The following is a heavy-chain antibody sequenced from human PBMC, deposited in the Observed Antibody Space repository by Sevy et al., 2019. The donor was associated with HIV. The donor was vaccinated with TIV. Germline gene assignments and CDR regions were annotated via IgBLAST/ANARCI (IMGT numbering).Heavy chain of an antibody. CDR3: ARSVEMATMRGYDAFDI. CDR2: IIPIFGTA. J-gene: IGHJ3*02. Sequence: ASVKVSCKASGGTFSSYAISWVRQAPGQGLEWMGGIIPIFGTANYAQTFQGRVTITADESTSTAYMELSSLRSEDTAVYYCARSVEMATMRGYDAFDIWGQGTMVTVSS. D-gene: IGHD5-12*01. V-gene: IGHV1-69*13. CDR1: GGTFSSYA.